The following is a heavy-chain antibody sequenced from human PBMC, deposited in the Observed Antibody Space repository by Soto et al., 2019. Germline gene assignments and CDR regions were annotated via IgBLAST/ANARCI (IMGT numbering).Heavy chain of an antibody. D-gene: IGHD6-13*01. J-gene: IGHJ6*02. CDR2: INPNSGGT. CDR1: GYTFTGYY. CDR3: ARAGGYSRTSPNPRAYDMDV. V-gene: IGHV1-2*04. Sequence: ASVKVSCKASGYTFTGYYMHWVRQAPGQGLEWMGWINPNSGGTNYAQKFQGWVTMTRDTSISTAYMELNSLRAEDTAVYYCARAGGYSRTSPNPRAYDMDVWGQGTTVTVSS.